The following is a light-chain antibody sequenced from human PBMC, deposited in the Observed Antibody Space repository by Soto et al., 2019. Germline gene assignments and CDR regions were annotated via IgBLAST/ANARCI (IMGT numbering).Light chain of an antibody. CDR2: EVN. V-gene: IGLV2-23*02. Sequence: QSVLTQPASVSGSPGQSITISCTGTSSDVGGYNLVSWYQQYPGKAPKLIIYEVNTRPSGVSYRFSGSKSGNTASLTISGLKGEDEANYYCCSHAGTASLWVFGGGTKVTVL. CDR1: SSDVGGYNL. CDR3: CSHAGTASLWV. J-gene: IGLJ3*02.